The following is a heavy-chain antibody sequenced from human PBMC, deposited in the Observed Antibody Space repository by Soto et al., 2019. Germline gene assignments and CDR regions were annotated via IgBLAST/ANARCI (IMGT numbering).Heavy chain of an antibody. D-gene: IGHD2-2*01. CDR3: ARGGGRCSSTSCYTNHPFYYGMDV. Sequence: PWETLSLTCTVSGGSISSGDHYWSWIRQPPGKGLEWIGYIYYSGGTDYNPSLKSRVSISIDTSKNQFSLKLSSVTAADTAVYYCARGGGRCSSTSCYTNHPFYYGMDVWGQGTTVTVSS. J-gene: IGHJ6*02. V-gene: IGHV4-30-4*01. CDR1: GGSISSGDHY. CDR2: IYYSGGT.